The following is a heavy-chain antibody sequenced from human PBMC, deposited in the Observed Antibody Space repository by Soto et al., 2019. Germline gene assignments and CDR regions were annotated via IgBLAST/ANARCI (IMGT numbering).Heavy chain of an antibody. V-gene: IGHV3-23*01. J-gene: IGHJ4*02. D-gene: IGHD2-15*01. CDR3: AALGYCSGGSCYGGLVY. CDR1: GFPFSSYA. Sequence: GGSLRLSCAASGFPFSSYAMSCVRQAPGKGLEWVSAISGSGGSTYCADSVKGRFTISRDNSKNTLYLQMNSLRAEDTAVYYCAALGYCSGGSCYGGLVYWGQGTLVTVSS. CDR2: ISGSGGST.